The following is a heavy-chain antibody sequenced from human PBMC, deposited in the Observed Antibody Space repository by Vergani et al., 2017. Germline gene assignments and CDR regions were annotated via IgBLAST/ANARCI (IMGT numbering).Heavy chain of an antibody. V-gene: IGHV3-23*01. CDR2: ISGSGGST. Sequence: EVQLLESGGGLVQPGGSLRLSCAASGFTFSSYAMSWVRQAPGKGLEWVSAISGSGGSTYYADSVKGRFTISRDNSKNTLYLQMNSLRAEDTAVYYCASTHESGYSYGWYNWFDPWGQGTLVTVSS. CDR1: GFTFSSYA. D-gene: IGHD5-18*01. J-gene: IGHJ5*02. CDR3: ASTHESGYSYGWYNWFDP.